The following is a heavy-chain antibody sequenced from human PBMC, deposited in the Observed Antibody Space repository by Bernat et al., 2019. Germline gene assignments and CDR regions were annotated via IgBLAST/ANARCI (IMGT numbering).Heavy chain of an antibody. CDR3: ARVDESYGGNNLVY. Sequence: EVQLVETGGGLIQPGGSPRLSCAASGFTVSSNYMSWVRQAPGKGLEWVSVIYSGGSTYYADSVKGRFTISRDNSKNTLYLQMNSLRAEDTAVYYCARVDESYGGNNLVYWGQGTLVTVSS. D-gene: IGHD4-23*01. V-gene: IGHV3-53*02. J-gene: IGHJ4*02. CDR1: GFTVSSNY. CDR2: IYSGGST.